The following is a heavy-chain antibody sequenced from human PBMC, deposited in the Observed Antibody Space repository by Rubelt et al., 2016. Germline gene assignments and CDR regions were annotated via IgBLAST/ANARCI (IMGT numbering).Heavy chain of an antibody. CDR1: GYTFTSYG. J-gene: IGHJ4*02. CDR3: ARAGRYDNFDL. Sequence: QVQLVQSGAEVKEPGASVNVSCKASGYTFTSYGFSWVRQAPGQGLEWLGWISAYNGATNYARKTQGRVTIGADKSTTTAYMYLSSLRSEDTAIYYCARAGRYDNFDLWGQGTLVSVSS. V-gene: IGHV1-18*01. D-gene: IGHD2-2*01. CDR2: ISAYNGAT.